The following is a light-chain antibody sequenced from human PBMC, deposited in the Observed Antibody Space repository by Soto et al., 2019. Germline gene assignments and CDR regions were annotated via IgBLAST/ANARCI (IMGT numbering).Light chain of an antibody. CDR3: QQNYSPPPIT. CDR2: ATD. Sequence: DIQMTQSPSSLSASVGDRVTITCRASQTITNYLNWYQQQSGKAPKLLIYATDTLQSGVPSRFSGSGSGTYFTLTISSLQPEDFATYFCQQNYSPPPITFGQGTRLEI. J-gene: IGKJ5*01. V-gene: IGKV1-39*01. CDR1: QTITNY.